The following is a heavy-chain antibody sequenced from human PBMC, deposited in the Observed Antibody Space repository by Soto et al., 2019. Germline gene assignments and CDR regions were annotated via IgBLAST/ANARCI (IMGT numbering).Heavy chain of an antibody. Sequence: PSETLSLTCTVSGGSISSGGYYWSWIRQHPGKGLEWIGNIYHSGSTYYNPSLKSRVTISADTSKNQFSLRLSSVTAADTAVYYCARDVGLQHDTGYYDFWSGKNNWFDPWGQGTLVTVSS. CDR3: ARDVGLQHDTGYYDFWSGKNNWFDP. D-gene: IGHD3-3*01. J-gene: IGHJ5*02. CDR1: GGSISSGGYY. CDR2: IYHSGST. V-gene: IGHV4-31*03.